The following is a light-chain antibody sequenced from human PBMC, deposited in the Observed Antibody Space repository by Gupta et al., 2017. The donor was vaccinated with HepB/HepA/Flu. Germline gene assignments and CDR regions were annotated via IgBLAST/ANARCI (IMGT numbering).Light chain of an antibody. CDR3: QQYDDLMCS. CDR2: DAS. Sequence: DIQMPQSPSSLSASVGDRVTITCQASQDIKKYLNWYQQKPGKAPKLLIYDASNLGAGVPSRFSGSGSGTDFTCTISSLQPEDIATYYCQQYDDLMCSFGQGTKLEIK. V-gene: IGKV1-33*01. J-gene: IGKJ2*04. CDR1: QDIKKY.